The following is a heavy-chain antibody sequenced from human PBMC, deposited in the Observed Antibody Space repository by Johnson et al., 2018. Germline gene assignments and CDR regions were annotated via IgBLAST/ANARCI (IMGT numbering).Heavy chain of an antibody. Sequence: VQLVETGGGVVQPGRSLRLSCAASGFTFSDYGMHWVRQAPGKGLEWVAVISYDGSNKYYADSVKGRFTNSRDNSKNTLYLQMNSLRAEDTAVYYCAKFVTMVRGDHNGSFDSWGQGTSVTVSS. CDR2: ISYDGSNK. D-gene: IGHD3-10*01. V-gene: IGHV3-30*18. CDR3: AKFVTMVRGDHNGSFDS. CDR1: GFTFSDYG. J-gene: IGHJ3*02.